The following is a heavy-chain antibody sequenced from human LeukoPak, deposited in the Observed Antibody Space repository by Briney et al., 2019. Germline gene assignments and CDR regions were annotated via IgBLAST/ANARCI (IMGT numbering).Heavy chain of an antibody. CDR2: ISSSSSYI. CDR1: GFTFSSYS. Sequence: GGSLRLSCAASGFTFSSYSMNWVRQAPGKGLEWVSSISSSSSYIYHADSVKGRFTISRDNAKNSLYLQMNSLRAEDTAVYYCARRTDAFDIWGQGTMVTVSS. V-gene: IGHV3-21*01. CDR3: ARRTDAFDI. J-gene: IGHJ3*02.